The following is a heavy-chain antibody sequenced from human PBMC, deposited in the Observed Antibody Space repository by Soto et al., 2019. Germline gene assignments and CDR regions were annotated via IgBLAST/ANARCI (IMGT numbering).Heavy chain of an antibody. CDR3: ARTSRFDC. CDR2: INHSGST. CDR1: CGSFSSYY. V-gene: IGHV4-34*01. D-gene: IGHD6-6*01. Sequence: QVQLQQWGVGLLKPSETLSLTCAVYCGSFSSYYWSWIRQPPGKGLEWIGEINHSGSTNDNPSLKRGVTMSVDTSKNQFSLRLSSVTAADTAVYYCARTSRFDCWGQGTLVTVSS. J-gene: IGHJ4*02.